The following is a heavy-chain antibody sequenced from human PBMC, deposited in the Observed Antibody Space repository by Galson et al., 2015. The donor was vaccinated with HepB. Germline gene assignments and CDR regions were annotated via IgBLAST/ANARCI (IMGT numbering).Heavy chain of an antibody. CDR3: ARRVTMIVENWFDP. V-gene: IGHV3-7*03. CDR2: IKQDGSEK. J-gene: IGHJ5*02. D-gene: IGHD3-22*01. CDR1: GFTFSSYW. Sequence: SLRLSCAASGFTFSSYWMSWVRQAPGKGLEWVANIKQDGSEKYYVDSVKGRFTISRDNAKNSLYLQMNSLRAEDTAVYYCARRVTMIVENWFDPWGQGTLVTVSS.